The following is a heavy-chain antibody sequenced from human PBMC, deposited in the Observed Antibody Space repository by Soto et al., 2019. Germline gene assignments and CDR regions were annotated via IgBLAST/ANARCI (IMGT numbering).Heavy chain of an antibody. V-gene: IGHV3-30-3*01. J-gene: IGHJ4*02. CDR1: GFTFRDFP. CDR3: ARDMRHDYASGRLDY. D-gene: IGHD3-10*01. CDR2: ISYDGNDE. Sequence: QVELVESGGGVVQPGASLRLSCVASGFTFRDFPLHWVRRAPGKVLEWVAVISYDGNDESYSDSVKGRFTISRDNSKTTVYLQMNSLRADDMAVYHCARDMRHDYASGRLDYLGQGTLVTVSS.